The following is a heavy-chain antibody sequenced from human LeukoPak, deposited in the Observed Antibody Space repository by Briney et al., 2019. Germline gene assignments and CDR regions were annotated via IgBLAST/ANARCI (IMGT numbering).Heavy chain of an antibody. V-gene: IGHV1-18*01. CDR3: ARLSPPIASFCSGGTCYSGGFDP. D-gene: IGHD2-15*01. J-gene: IGHJ5*02. Sequence: GASVTVSCKASGYTFTSYGITWVRQAPGHGLDWMGWITTYNGNTYYAQNFQGRVTMTADTSTSTAYMEVRSLRSDDTAVYYCARLSPPIASFCSGGTCYSGGFDPWGQGTLVTVSS. CDR1: GYTFTSYG. CDR2: ITTYNGNT.